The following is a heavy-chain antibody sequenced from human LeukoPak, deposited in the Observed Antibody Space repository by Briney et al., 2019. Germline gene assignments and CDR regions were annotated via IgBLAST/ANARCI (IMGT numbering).Heavy chain of an antibody. J-gene: IGHJ3*02. Sequence: GGSLRLSCAASGFTFSSYGMHWVRQAPGKGLEWVAFIRYDGSNKYYADSVKGRFTISRDNSKNTLYLQMNSLRAEDTAVYYCARDLSGYYTFDIWGQGTMVTVSS. CDR2: IRYDGSNK. CDR1: GFTFSSYG. D-gene: IGHD3-22*01. V-gene: IGHV3-30*02. CDR3: ARDLSGYYTFDI.